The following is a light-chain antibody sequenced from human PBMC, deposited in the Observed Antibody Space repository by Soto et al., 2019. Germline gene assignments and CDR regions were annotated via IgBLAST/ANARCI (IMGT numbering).Light chain of an antibody. Sequence: DIVLTQSPGTLSSSPGGRATLSCRASQSVTDNYLAWYQHKPGQAPRLLIYGASSMATGIPDRFGGSGSGTDFTLTISRLEPEDFAMYYCHQYGRSPRGTCGQGTKVEIK. V-gene: IGKV3-20*01. CDR2: GAS. J-gene: IGKJ1*01. CDR1: QSVTDNY. CDR3: HQYGRSPRGT.